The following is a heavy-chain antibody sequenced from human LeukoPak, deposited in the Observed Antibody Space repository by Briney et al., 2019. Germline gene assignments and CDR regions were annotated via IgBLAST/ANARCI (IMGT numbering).Heavy chain of an antibody. Sequence: GGSLRLSCAASGFTFSSYAMSWVRQAPGKGLEWVSAISGSGGSTYYADSVKGRFTISRDNSKNTLYLQMNSLRAEDTAVYYCARDAGEVYGSGSKWPTHHPYYYGMDVWGQGTTVTVSS. V-gene: IGHV3-23*01. CDR1: GFTFSSYA. J-gene: IGHJ6*02. CDR2: ISGSGGST. CDR3: ARDAGEVYGSGSKWPTHHPYYYGMDV. D-gene: IGHD3-10*01.